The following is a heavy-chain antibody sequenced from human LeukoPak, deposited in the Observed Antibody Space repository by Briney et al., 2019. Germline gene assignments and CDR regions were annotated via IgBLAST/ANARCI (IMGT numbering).Heavy chain of an antibody. CDR3: AREESGDCFDY. J-gene: IGHJ4*02. Sequence: ASVKVSCKASGYTFTSYYMHWVRQAPGQGLEWMGIINPSGGSTSYAQKFQGRVTMTRDTSTSTVYMEPSSLRSEDTAVYYCAREESGDCFDYWGQGTLVTVSS. CDR2: INPSGGST. CDR1: GYTFTSYY. D-gene: IGHD3-10*01. V-gene: IGHV1-46*01.